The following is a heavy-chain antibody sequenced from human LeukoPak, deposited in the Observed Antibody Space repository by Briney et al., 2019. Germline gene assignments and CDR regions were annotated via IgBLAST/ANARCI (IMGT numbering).Heavy chain of an antibody. CDR1: GFTFSSYW. Sequence: GGSLRLSCAASGFTFSSYWMNWVRQAPGKGLEWVSSISSSSSYIYYADSVKGRFTISRDNAKNSLYLQMNSLRAEDTAVYYCARVLGPSYYYGSGTNQNDYWGQGTLVTVSS. CDR3: ARVLGPSYYYGSGTNQNDY. CDR2: ISSSSSYI. J-gene: IGHJ4*02. D-gene: IGHD3-10*01. V-gene: IGHV3-21*01.